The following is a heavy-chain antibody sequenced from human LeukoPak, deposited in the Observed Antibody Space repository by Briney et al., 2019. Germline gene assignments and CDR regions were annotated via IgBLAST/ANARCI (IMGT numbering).Heavy chain of an antibody. J-gene: IGHJ4*02. CDR3: ASFLGYYYDSSGQFDY. V-gene: IGHV3-21*01. CDR1: GFTFSSHS. CDR2: ISSSSSYI. D-gene: IGHD3-22*01. Sequence: GGSLRLSCAASGFTFSSHSMNWVRQAPGKGLEWVSSISSSSSYIYYADSVKGRFTISRDNAKNSLYLQMNSLRAEDTAVYYRASFLGYYYDSSGQFDYWGQGTLVTVSS.